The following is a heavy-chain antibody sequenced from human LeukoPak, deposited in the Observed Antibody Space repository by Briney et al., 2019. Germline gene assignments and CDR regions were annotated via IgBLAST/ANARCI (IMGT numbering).Heavy chain of an antibody. J-gene: IGHJ4*02. V-gene: IGHV1-18*01. CDR1: GYTFTSYG. CDR3: ARVGGTYYDILTGYSFLDY. D-gene: IGHD3-9*01. Sequence: ASVKVSCKASGYTFTSYGTSWVRQAPGQGLEWMGWISAYNGNTNYAQKLQGRVTMTTDTSTSTAYMELRSLRSDDTAVYYCARVGGTYYDILTGYSFLDYWGQGTLVTVSS. CDR2: ISAYNGNT.